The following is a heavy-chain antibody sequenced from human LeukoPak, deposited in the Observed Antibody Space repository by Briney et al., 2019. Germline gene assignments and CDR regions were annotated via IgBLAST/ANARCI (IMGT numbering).Heavy chain of an antibody. CDR1: GGSIANSYY. D-gene: IGHD6-13*01. V-gene: IGHV4-39*07. CDR3: ARDRIAAAGPFDY. J-gene: IGHJ4*02. CDR2: VYFSGNT. Sequence: PSETLSLTCTVSGGSIANSYYWGWIRQPPGKGLEWIGTVYFSGNTNYSPSLKNRILISIDTSKNQFSLKLSSVTAADTAVYYCARDRIAAAGPFDYWGQGTLVTVSS.